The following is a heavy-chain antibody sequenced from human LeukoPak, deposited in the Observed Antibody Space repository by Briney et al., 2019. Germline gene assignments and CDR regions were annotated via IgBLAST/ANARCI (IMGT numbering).Heavy chain of an antibody. Sequence: SETLSLTCTVSGGSISSGGYYWSWIRQHPGKGLEWIGYIYYSGSTYYNPSLKSRVTISVDTSKNQFSLKLSSVTAADTAVYYCARALGGSHPIADYYYGMDVWGQGTTVTVSS. V-gene: IGHV4-31*03. D-gene: IGHD1-26*01. CDR3: ARALGGSHPIADYYYGMDV. CDR2: IYYSGST. J-gene: IGHJ6*02. CDR1: GGSISSGGYY.